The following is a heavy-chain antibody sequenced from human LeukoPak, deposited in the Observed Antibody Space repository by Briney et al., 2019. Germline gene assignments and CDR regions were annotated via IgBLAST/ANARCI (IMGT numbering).Heavy chain of an antibody. Sequence: PSETLSLTCTVSGGSISSGGYYWSWIRQHPGKGLEWIGYIYYSGSTYYNPSLKSRVTISVDTSKNQFSLKLSSVTAADTAVYYCARGLGPHFYFDYWGQGTLVTVSS. CDR2: IYYSGST. V-gene: IGHV4-31*03. D-gene: IGHD3-3*02. CDR1: GGSISSGGYY. CDR3: ARGLGPHFYFDY. J-gene: IGHJ4*02.